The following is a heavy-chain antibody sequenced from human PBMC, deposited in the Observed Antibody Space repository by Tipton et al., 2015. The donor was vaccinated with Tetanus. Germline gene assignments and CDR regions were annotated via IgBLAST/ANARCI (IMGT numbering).Heavy chain of an antibody. CDR3: ARANYDFPNKGPFDY. J-gene: IGHJ4*02. V-gene: IGHV4-61*08. D-gene: IGHD3-3*01. Sequence: LRLSCTVSGGSIRSGDHQWNWIRQPPGKGLEWLAYISPSGRSNSNYSLKSRITVSQDKSKNQFSLKLTSVTAADTAVYYCARANYDFPNKGPFDYWGQGILVTVSS. CDR1: GGSIRSGDHQ. CDR2: ISPSGRS.